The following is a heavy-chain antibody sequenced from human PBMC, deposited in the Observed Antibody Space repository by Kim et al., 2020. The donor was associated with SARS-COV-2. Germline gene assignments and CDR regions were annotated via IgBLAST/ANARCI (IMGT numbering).Heavy chain of an antibody. V-gene: IGHV3-21*01. J-gene: IGHJ3*02. CDR2: ISSSSSYI. Sequence: GGSLRLSCAASGFTFSSYSMNWVRQAPGKGLEWVSSISSSSSYIYYADSVKGRFTISRDNAKNSLYLQMNSLRAEDTAVYYCARWRNDYYDSSGYYPNAFDIWGQGTIVTVSS. CDR3: ARWRNDYYDSSGYYPNAFDI. CDR1: GFTFSSYS. D-gene: IGHD3-22*01.